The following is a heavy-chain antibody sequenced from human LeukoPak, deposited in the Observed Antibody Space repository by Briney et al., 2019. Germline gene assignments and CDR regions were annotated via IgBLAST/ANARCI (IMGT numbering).Heavy chain of an antibody. CDR3: ARYYYGSGSYYPASFDY. CDR1: GGSISSHY. CDR2: IYYSGST. Sequence: SETLSLTCFVSGGSISSHYWSWIRQPPGKGLEWIGYIYYSGSTNYNPSLKSRVTISVDTSKNQFSLKLSSVTAADTAVYYCARYYYGSGSYYPASFDYWGQGTLVTVSS. D-gene: IGHD3-10*01. J-gene: IGHJ4*02. V-gene: IGHV4-59*11.